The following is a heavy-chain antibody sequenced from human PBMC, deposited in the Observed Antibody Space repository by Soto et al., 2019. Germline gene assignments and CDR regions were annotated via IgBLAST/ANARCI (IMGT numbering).Heavy chain of an antibody. Sequence: GGSLRLSCAASGFTFSSYAMSWVRQAPGKGLEWVSAISGSGGSTYYADSVKGRFTISRDNSKNTLYLQMNSLRAEDTAVYYCARDMTGTESLDYWGQGTLVTVSS. D-gene: IGHD1-7*01. J-gene: IGHJ4*02. CDR3: ARDMTGTESLDY. CDR1: GFTFSSYA. CDR2: ISGSGGST. V-gene: IGHV3-23*01.